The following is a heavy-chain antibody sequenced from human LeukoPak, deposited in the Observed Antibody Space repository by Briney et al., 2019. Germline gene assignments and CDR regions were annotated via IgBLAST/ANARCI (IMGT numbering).Heavy chain of an antibody. D-gene: IGHD3-10*01. J-gene: IGHJ4*02. CDR3: ARAKPKNMVRGLIMRRESRYYFDY. CDR2: ISGSGGST. V-gene: IGHV3-23*01. CDR1: GFTFRSYA. Sequence: GGSLRLSCAASGFTFRSYAMSWVRQTPGKGLEWVSGISGSGGSTYYADSVKGRFTISRDNSKSTLYIQMNSLRAEDTAVYYCARAKPKNMVRGLIMRRESRYYFDYWGQGTLVTVSS.